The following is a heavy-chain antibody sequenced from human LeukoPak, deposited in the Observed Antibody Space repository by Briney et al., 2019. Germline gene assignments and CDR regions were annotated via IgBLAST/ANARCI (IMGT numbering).Heavy chain of an antibody. Sequence: SETLSLTCTVSGGSISSSSYYWGWLRQPPGKGLEWIGSIYYSGSTYYNPSLKSRVTISVDTSKNQFSLKLSSVTAADTAVYYCARAGGQWLAPSHFDYWGQGTLVTVSS. V-gene: IGHV4-39*07. CDR1: GGSISSSSYY. J-gene: IGHJ4*02. CDR2: IYYSGST. D-gene: IGHD6-19*01. CDR3: ARAGGQWLAPSHFDY.